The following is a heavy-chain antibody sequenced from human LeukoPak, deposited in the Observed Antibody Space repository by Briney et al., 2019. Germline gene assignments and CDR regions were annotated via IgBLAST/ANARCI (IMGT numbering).Heavy chain of an antibody. D-gene: IGHD2/OR15-2a*01. Sequence: GGSLRLSCAASGFTVSSNSMTWVGKAPGKGLEWVSVIYSGGSTYYADSVKGRFTISRDNSKNTLYLQMNSLRAEDTAVYYCARDEPSPDSTDLDYWGQGTLVTVSS. J-gene: IGHJ4*02. CDR1: GFTVSSNS. CDR2: IYSGGST. CDR3: ARDEPSPDSTDLDY. V-gene: IGHV3-66*01.